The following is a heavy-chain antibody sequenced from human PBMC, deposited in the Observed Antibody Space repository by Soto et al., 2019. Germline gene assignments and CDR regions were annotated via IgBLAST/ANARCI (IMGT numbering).Heavy chain of an antibody. D-gene: IGHD2-8*01. CDR3: AKNGLDNSPSAIDS. CDR2: ITGSGRDT. J-gene: IGHJ4*02. CDR1: GFTFSYFG. V-gene: IGHV3-23*01. Sequence: PGGSLRLSCAASGFTFSYFGTHWVRQAPGKGLDWVSGITGSGRDTYYADSVKGRFTISRDNSKNMVFLQMNSLRAEDTALYYCAKNGLDNSPSAIDSWGPGTLVTVSS.